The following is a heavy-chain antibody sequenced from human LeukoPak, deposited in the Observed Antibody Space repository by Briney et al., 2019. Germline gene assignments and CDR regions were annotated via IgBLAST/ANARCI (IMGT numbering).Heavy chain of an antibody. CDR3: ARVAVSGIDY. J-gene: IGHJ4*02. CDR1: GGSISSGGYS. CDR2: IYYSGST. V-gene: IGHV4-31*03. Sequence: SETLSLTCTVSGGSISSGGYSWSWIRQHPGKGLEWIGYIYYSGSTYYNPSLKSRVTISVDTSKNQFSLKLSSVTAADTAVYYCARVAVSGIDYWGQGTLVTVSS. D-gene: IGHD6-19*01.